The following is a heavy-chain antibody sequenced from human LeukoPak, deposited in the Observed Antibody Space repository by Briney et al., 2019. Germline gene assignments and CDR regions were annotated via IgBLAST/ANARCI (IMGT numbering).Heavy chain of an antibody. CDR2: IYYSGST. V-gene: IGHV4-59*01. J-gene: IGHJ3*02. CDR3: ASSNTGSYNDAFDI. CDR1: GDSITSYY. D-gene: IGHD1-26*01. Sequence: PSETLFLTCTVSGDSITSYYWSWVRQPPGKGLEWIGYIYYSGSTKYNPSLKSRVSISVDTSKNQFSLKLNSVTAADTAVYYCASSNTGSYNDAFDIWGQGTMVTVSS.